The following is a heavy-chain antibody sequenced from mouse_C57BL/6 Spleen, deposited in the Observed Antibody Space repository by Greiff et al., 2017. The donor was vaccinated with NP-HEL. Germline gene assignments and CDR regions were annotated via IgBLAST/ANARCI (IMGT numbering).Heavy chain of an antibody. CDR2: IHPNSGST. V-gene: IGHV1-64*01. D-gene: IGHD1-1*01. CDR1: GYTFTSYW. CDR3: ARWGYYYGSSPFDY. Sequence: VQLQQPGAELVKPGASVKLSCKASGYTFTSYWMHWVKQRPGPGLEWIGMIHPNSGSTNYNEKFKSKATLTVDKSSSTAYMQLSSLTSEDSAVYYCARWGYYYGSSPFDYWGQGTTLTVSS. J-gene: IGHJ2*01.